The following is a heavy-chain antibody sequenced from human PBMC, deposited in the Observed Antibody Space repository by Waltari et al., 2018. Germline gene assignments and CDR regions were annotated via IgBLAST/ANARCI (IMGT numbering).Heavy chain of an antibody. CDR2: ITRSGDIL. J-gene: IGHJ4*02. CDR1: WFRFGASP. CDR3: ATSFAHSGTGYADFAF. Sequence: EAQLLESGGGLVQPGASLRLSCAASWFRFGASPLGGVRQALGEGLEWISVITRSGDILFNADSVKGRFIISRDNSKKTLHLQMSSLSAEDTGMYYCATSFAHSGTGYADFAFWGQGTLVAVSS. D-gene: IGHD1-26*01. V-gene: IGHV3-23*01.